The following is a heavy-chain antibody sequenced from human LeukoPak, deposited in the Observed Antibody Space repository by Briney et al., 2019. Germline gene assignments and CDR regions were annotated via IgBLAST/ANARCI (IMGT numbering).Heavy chain of an antibody. CDR2: INHSGGT. CDR1: GGSFSGYY. V-gene: IGHV4-34*01. J-gene: IGHJ1*01. CDR3: ARGQVRSSIGWYSQD. D-gene: IGHD6-25*01. Sequence: PSETLFLTCAVYGGSFSGYYWSWTRQAPGKGLEWIGEINHSGGTNYNPSLKSRVTISIDTSKNQFSLNVISVTAADTAVYYCARGQVRSSIGWYSQDWDQGTLVTVSS.